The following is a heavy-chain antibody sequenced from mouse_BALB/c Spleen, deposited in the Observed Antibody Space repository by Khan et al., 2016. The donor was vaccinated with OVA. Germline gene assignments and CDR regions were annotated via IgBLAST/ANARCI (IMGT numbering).Heavy chain of an antibody. CDR3: ARGGYSVFAY. CDR1: GYTFTDYV. J-gene: IGHJ3*01. Sequence: QVQLKQSGPELVKPGASLKVSCKASGYTFTDYVIGWVKQRTGQGLEWIGDIFPGSGTPYYNEKFKDKATLNADKSSNTAYMQLSSLTSEDSWFYFCARGGYSVFAYWGQGTLVTVSA. CDR2: IFPGSGTP. D-gene: IGHD2-3*01. V-gene: IGHV1-77*01.